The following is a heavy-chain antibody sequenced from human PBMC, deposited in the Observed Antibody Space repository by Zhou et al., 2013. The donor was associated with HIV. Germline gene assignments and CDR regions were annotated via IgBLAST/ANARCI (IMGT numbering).Heavy chain of an antibody. V-gene: IGHV1-18*01. CDR1: GYTLTDFG. CDR2: ISSFRGHT. J-gene: IGHJ6*03. CDR3: ARALSARWGGGGFYYMDV. D-gene: IGHD6-25*01. Sequence: QVHLVQSGAEVKRPGASVKVSCKASGYTLTDFGVSWVRQAPGQGLEWMGWISSFRGHTNYAQKLQGRVSVTTDASTNTAYMELRSLRSDDTAVYYCARALSARWGGGGFYYMDVWGKRDPGHR.